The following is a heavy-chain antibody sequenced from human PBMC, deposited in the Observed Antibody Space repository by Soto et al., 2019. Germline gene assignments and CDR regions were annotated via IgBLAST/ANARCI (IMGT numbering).Heavy chain of an antibody. D-gene: IGHD5-18*01. Sequence: SERLSLTCTVSGGSISSSSYYWGWIRQPPGQGLEWMGLIYHSGPTYYNPSLKSRVSISLVAPKRNFSLKLGFLPAAYKAANSCARHAETQLWLGAGWFGPWGPGTLVAASS. V-gene: IGHV4-39*01. CDR3: ARHAETQLWLGAGWFGP. J-gene: IGHJ5*02. CDR1: GGSISSSSYY. CDR2: IYHSGPT.